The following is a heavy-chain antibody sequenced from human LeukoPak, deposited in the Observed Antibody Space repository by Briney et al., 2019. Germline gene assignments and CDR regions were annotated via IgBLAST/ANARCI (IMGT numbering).Heavy chain of an antibody. CDR3: ASGVPAAIGEDYFDY. Sequence: TLSLTCTVSGGSISSGGYYWSWIRQHPGKGLEWLGYIYYSGSTYYNPSLKSRVTISVDTSKNQFSLKLSSVTAADTAVYYCASGVPAAIGEDYFDYWGQGTLVTVSS. CDR1: GGSISSGGYY. D-gene: IGHD2-2*02. J-gene: IGHJ4*02. V-gene: IGHV4-31*03. CDR2: IYYSGST.